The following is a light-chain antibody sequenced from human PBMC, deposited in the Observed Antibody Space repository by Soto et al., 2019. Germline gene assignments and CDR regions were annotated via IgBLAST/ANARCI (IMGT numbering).Light chain of an antibody. V-gene: IGKV3-20*01. CDR2: GAS. Sequence: EIVLTQSPGTLSLSPGEGATLSCRASQSISSNYLAWYQQKPGQAPRLLISGASSRATGIPDRFSGSGSGKDFTLTISRLEPEDFAVYYCQQYGSSPPWTFGQGTKVEIK. CDR3: QQYGSSPPWT. J-gene: IGKJ1*01. CDR1: QSISSNY.